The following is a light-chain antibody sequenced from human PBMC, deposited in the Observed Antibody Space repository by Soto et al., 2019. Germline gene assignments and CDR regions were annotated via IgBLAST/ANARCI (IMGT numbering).Light chain of an antibody. CDR2: EVT. CDR1: SSDVGSYKL. J-gene: IGLJ2*01. CDR3: CSYAHSATVV. V-gene: IGLV2-23*02. Sequence: QSVLTQPASVSGSPGQSITISCTGTSSDVGSYKLVSWYQQYPGKAPKLMIYEVTKRPSGVSNRFSGSKSGNTASLTISGLQAEDEADYYCCSYAHSATVVFGGGTKLTVL.